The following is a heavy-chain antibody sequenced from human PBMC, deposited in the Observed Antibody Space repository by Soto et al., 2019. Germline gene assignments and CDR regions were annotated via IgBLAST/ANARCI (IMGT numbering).Heavy chain of an antibody. D-gene: IGHD3-10*01. Sequence: PGGSLRLSCAASGFTISSYGMHWVRQAPGKGLEWVAVISYDGSNKYYADSVKGRFTISRDNSKNTLYLQMNSLRAEDTAVYYCAKNQLWFGELSSFDYWGQGTPVTVSS. V-gene: IGHV3-30*18. J-gene: IGHJ4*02. CDR3: AKNQLWFGELSSFDY. CDR1: GFTISSYG. CDR2: ISYDGSNK.